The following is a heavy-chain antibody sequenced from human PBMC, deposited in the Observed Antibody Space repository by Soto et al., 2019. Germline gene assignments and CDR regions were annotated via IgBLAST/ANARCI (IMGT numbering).Heavy chain of an antibody. CDR1: GYTFTGYY. CDR3: ARVPSYGWGSSDY. J-gene: IGHJ4*02. CDR2: INPNSGGT. Sequence: ASVKVSCKASGYTFTGYYMHWVRQAPGQGLEWMGWINPNSGGTNYAQKFQGWVTMTRDTSISTAYMELSRLRSDDTAVYYCARVPSYGWGSSDYWGQGTLVTVSS. V-gene: IGHV1-2*04. D-gene: IGHD3-10*01.